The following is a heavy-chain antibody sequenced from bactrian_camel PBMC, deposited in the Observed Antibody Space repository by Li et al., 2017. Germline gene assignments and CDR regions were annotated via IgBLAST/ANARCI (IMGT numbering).Heavy chain of an antibody. D-gene: IGHD2*01. CDR2: IGSDDST. CDR1: PSRGYSGDC. CDR3: AIDPYSGGQYSAFGF. Sequence: HVQLVESGGGSVQSGGSLRLSCAASPSRGYSGDCMGWFRQAPGKEREGVAMIGSDDSTSYASSVKGRFTISRDNAKNTLYLQLNSLKTEDTAMYYCAIDPYSGGQYSAFGFWGRGTQVTVS. J-gene: IGHJ6*01. V-gene: IGHV3S53*01.